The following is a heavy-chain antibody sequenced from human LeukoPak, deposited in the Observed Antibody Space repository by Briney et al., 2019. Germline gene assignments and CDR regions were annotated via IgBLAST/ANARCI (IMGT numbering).Heavy chain of an antibody. J-gene: IGHJ4*02. CDR3: ARAYGDYGFGY. D-gene: IGHD4-17*01. CDR2: IYYSGST. V-gene: IGHV4-30-4*01. CDR1: GGSISSGYYY. Sequence: SETLSLTCTVSGGSISSGYYYWSWIRQPPGKGLEWIGYIYYSGSTYYNPSLKSRVTISVDTSKNQFSLKLSSVTAADTAVYYCARAYGDYGFGYWGQGTLVTVSS.